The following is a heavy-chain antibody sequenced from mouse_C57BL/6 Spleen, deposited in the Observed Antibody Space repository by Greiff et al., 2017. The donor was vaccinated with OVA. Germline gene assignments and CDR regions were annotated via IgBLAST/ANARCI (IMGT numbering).Heavy chain of an antibody. CDR3: TDGTCAGDY. CDR2: IRLKSDNYAT. D-gene: IGHD3-3*01. V-gene: IGHV6-3*01. CDR1: GFTFSNYW. Sequence: EVKVEESGGGLVQPGGSMKLSCVASGFTFSNYWMNWVRQSPEKGLEWVAQIRLKSDNYATHYAESVKGRFTISRDDSKSSVYLQMNNLRAEDTGIDYCTDGTCAGDYWGQGTSVTVSS. J-gene: IGHJ4*01.